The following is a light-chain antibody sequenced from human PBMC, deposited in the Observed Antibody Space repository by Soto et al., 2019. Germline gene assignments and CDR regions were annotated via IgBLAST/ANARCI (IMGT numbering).Light chain of an antibody. V-gene: IGKV1-39*01. CDR3: QQSYSTPGT. Sequence: IEVTQSPSSLSASVGDRVTITCLASQSISSYLNWYQQKPGKAPKLLIYAASSLQSGVPSRFSGSGSGTDFTLTISSLQPEDFATYYCQQSYSTPGTFGQGTKVDIK. J-gene: IGKJ1*01. CDR1: QSISSY. CDR2: AAS.